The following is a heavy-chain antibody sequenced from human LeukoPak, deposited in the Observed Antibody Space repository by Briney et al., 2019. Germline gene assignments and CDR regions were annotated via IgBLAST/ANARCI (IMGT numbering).Heavy chain of an antibody. D-gene: IGHD3-10*01. V-gene: IGHV3-23*01. J-gene: IGHJ5*02. Sequence: PGGSLRLSCTASGFTFGDYAMSWVRQAPGKGLEWVSAISGSGGSTYYADSVKGRFTISRDNSKNTLYLQMNSLRAEDTAVYYCLLLWFGELPGFGELPSTNWFDPWGQGTLVTVSS. CDR1: GFTFGDYA. CDR2: ISGSGGST. CDR3: LLLWFGELPGFGELPSTNWFDP.